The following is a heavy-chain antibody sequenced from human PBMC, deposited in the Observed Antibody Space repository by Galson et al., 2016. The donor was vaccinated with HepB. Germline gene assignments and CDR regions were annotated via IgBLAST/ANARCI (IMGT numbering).Heavy chain of an antibody. CDR2: IYYSGST. D-gene: IGHD3-22*01. Sequence: SETLSLTCTVSGGSISSSGFYWGWIRQPPGKGLEWIASIYYSGSTYYNPSLKSRVTISVDTSKNQFSLKLSSVTAADRAVYYCARRSITTMHVWGQGTTVTVFS. CDR3: ARRSITTMHV. V-gene: IGHV4-39*01. J-gene: IGHJ6*02. CDR1: GGSISSSGFY.